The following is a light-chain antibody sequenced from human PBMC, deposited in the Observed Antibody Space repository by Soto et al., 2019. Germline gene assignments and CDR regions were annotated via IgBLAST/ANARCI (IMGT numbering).Light chain of an antibody. Sequence: QSALTQPPSASGSPGQSVTISCTGTSSDVGGYNYVSWYQQHPGKAPKLMIYEVSKRPSGVPDRFSGSKSGNTASLTVSGLHAEDEAYYYCSSYAGSNNLVFGGGTKVTVL. J-gene: IGLJ2*01. V-gene: IGLV2-8*01. CDR2: EVS. CDR3: SSYAGSNNLV. CDR1: SSDVGGYNY.